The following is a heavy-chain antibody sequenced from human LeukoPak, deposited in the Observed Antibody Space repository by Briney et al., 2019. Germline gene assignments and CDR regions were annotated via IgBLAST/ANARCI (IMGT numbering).Heavy chain of an antibody. D-gene: IGHD2-15*01. Sequence: SETLSLTCTVSGYSISTSYYWGWIRQPPGKGLEWIGSIYHSGNTYYNPSLNSRVTILKDTSKNEFSLKLSSVTAADTAVYYCARDSPPAYCRGGSCYFDYWGQGTLVTVSS. V-gene: IGHV4-38-2*02. CDR2: IYHSGNT. CDR3: ARDSPPAYCRGGSCYFDY. J-gene: IGHJ4*02. CDR1: GYSISTSYY.